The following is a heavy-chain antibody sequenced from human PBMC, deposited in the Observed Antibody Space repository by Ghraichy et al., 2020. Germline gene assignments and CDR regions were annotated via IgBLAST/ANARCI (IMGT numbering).Heavy chain of an antibody. D-gene: IGHD2-2*01. Sequence: GGSLRLSCAASGFTFSSYRMNWVRQAPGKGLEWISYISGSSSTIYYADSVKGRFTISRDNAKNSLYLQMNRLRDEDTAVYYCVRDRGLGYCSSTNCYGPFDPWGQGTLVTVSS. V-gene: IGHV3-48*02. J-gene: IGHJ5*02. CDR1: GFTFSSYR. CDR3: VRDRGLGYCSSTNCYGPFDP. CDR2: ISGSSSTI.